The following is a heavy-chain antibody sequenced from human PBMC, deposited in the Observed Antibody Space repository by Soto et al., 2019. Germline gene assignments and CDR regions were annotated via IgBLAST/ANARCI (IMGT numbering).Heavy chain of an antibody. CDR3: AKESRTVRGVITDYYYYGMDV. Sequence: GSLRLSCAASGFTFSSYSMNWVRQAPGKGLEWVSAISGSGGSTYYADSVKGRFTISRDNSKNTLYLQMNSLRAEDTAVYYCAKESRTVRGVITDYYYYGMDVWGQGTTVTVSS. CDR1: GFTFSSYS. D-gene: IGHD3-10*01. J-gene: IGHJ6*02. CDR2: ISGSGGST. V-gene: IGHV3-23*01.